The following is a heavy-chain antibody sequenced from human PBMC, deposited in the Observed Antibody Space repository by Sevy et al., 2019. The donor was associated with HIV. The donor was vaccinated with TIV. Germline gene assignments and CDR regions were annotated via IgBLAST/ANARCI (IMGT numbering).Heavy chain of an antibody. CDR1: GFIVNNYW. CDR2: IKDDGSEK. D-gene: IGHD3-16*01. V-gene: IGHV3-7*01. J-gene: IGHJ6*02. Sequence: GGSLRLSCVASGFIVNNYWMTWVRQAPGKGLEWVANIKDDGSEKYYVGSVKGRFTISRDDAENSLFLQMNRLRVEDTAVYYCAKFKKRPHVWLPGGLDVWGQWTTVTVSS. CDR3: AKFKKRPHVWLPGGLDV.